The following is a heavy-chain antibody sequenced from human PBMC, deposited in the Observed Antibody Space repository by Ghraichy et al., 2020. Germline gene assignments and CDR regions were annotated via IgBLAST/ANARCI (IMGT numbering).Heavy chain of an antibody. CDR2: FDPEDGGK. CDR3: ATSEDATGRELERSNYYGLDA. CDR1: GYTLKELS. Sequence: ASVKVSCKVSGYTLKELSMHWVRQAPGKGLEWMGGFDPEDGGKIYAQKFQGRVTMTEDTSTNVAYMELNSLTSADTAVYYCATSEDATGRELERSNYYGLDAWGQGTTVTV. D-gene: IGHD1-1*01. J-gene: IGHJ6*02. V-gene: IGHV1-24*01.